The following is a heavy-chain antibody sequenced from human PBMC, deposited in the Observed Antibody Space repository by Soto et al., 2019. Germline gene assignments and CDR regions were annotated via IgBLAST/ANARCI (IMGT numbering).Heavy chain of an antibody. V-gene: IGHV1-18*01. CDR1: GYTFTSYG. D-gene: IGHD3-3*01. CDR3: ARDRGKDYDFWSGYPYGMDV. Sequence: EASVKVSCKASGYTFTSYGISWVRQAPGQGLEWMGWISAYNGNTNYAQKLQGRVTMTTDTSTSTAYMELRSLRSDDTAVYYCARDRGKDYDFWSGYPYGMDVWGQGTTVTVSS. J-gene: IGHJ6*02. CDR2: ISAYNGNT.